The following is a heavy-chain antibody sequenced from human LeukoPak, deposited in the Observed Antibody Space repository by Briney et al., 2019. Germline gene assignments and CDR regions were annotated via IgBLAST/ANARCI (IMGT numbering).Heavy chain of an antibody. V-gene: IGHV1-69*13. D-gene: IGHD4-17*01. CDR1: GGTFSSYA. J-gene: IGHJ4*02. CDR2: IIPIFGTA. Sequence: PLASVKVSCKASGGTFSSYAISWVRQAPGQGLEWMGGIIPIFGTANYAQKLQGRVTITADESTSTAYMELSSLRSEDTAVYYCARGPSGDYVDYWGQGTLVTVSS. CDR3: ARGPSGDYVDY.